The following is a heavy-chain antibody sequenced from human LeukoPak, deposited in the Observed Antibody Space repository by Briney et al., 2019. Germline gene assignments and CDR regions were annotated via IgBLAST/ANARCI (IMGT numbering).Heavy chain of an antibody. J-gene: IGHJ4*02. CDR3: ARLTWSGYDTKYHYYFDY. CDR1: GFTFSSYS. V-gene: IGHV3-21*01. Sequence: GGSLRLSCAASGFTFSSYSMNWVRQAPGKGLEWVSSISSSSSYIYYADSVKGRFTISRDNAKNSLYLQMNSLRAEDTAVYYCARLTWSGYDTKYHYYFDYWGQGTLVTVSS. D-gene: IGHD3-3*01. CDR2: ISSSSSYI.